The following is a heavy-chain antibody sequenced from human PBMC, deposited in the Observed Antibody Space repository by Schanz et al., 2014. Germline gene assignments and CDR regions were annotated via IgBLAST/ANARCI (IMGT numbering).Heavy chain of an antibody. CDR1: GFNFNNYD. D-gene: IGHD3-9*01. J-gene: IGHJ4*02. Sequence: QVQLVQSGAEVKKPGASVKVSCTASGFNFNNYDINWVRQATGQGLEWMGWISAYNGNTKYPQKLQGRVTMTTDTSTSTAYMELRSLRSDDTAVYYCARDAADFYDILTEEDYWGQGTLVTGSS. CDR2: ISAYNGNT. CDR3: ARDAADFYDILTEEDY. V-gene: IGHV1-18*04.